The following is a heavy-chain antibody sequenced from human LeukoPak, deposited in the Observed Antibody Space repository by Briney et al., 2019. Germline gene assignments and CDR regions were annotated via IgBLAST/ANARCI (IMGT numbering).Heavy chain of an antibody. Sequence: GGPLRLSCAASGFTFSSYEMNWVRQAPGKGLEWVSYISSSGSTIYYADSVKGRFTISRDNAKNSLYLQMNSLRAEDTAVYYCARSRGGLSGSDAFDYWGQGTLVTVSS. CDR3: ARSRGGLSGSDAFDY. CDR2: ISSSGSTI. V-gene: IGHV3-48*03. CDR1: GFTFSSYE. J-gene: IGHJ4*02. D-gene: IGHD1-26*01.